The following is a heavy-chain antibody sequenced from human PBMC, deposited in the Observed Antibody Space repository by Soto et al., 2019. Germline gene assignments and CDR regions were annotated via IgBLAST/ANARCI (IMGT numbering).Heavy chain of an antibody. J-gene: IGHJ5*02. D-gene: IGHD3-3*01. CDR3: ARLQYDFWSGYWLDP. CDR2: IYHSGST. CDR1: GGSISSGGYS. Sequence: QLQLQESGSGLVKPSQTLSLTCAVSGGSISSGGYSWSWIRQPPGKGLEWIGYIYHSGSTYYNPSLKSRVTISVDRSKNQFSLKLSSVTAADTAVYYCARLQYDFWSGYWLDPWGQGTLVTVSS. V-gene: IGHV4-30-2*01.